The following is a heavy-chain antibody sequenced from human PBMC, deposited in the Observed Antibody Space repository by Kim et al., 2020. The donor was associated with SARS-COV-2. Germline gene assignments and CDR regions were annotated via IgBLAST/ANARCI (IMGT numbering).Heavy chain of an antibody. Sequence: ASVKVSCKVSGYTLTELSMHWVRQAPGKGLEWMGGFDPEDGETIYAQKFQGRVTMTEDTSTDTAYMELSSLRSEDTAVYYCATGVAVAGRSSDYYYYYGMDFWGQGTPVT. CDR3: ATGVAVAGRSSDYYYYYGMDF. CDR2: FDPEDGET. J-gene: IGHJ6*02. V-gene: IGHV1-24*01. D-gene: IGHD6-19*01. CDR1: GYTLTELS.